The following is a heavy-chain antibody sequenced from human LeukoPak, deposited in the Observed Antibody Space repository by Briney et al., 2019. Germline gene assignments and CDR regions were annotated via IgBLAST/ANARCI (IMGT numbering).Heavy chain of an antibody. CDR2: AYYSGST. CDR1: GGSVNSGSYY. J-gene: IGHJ4*02. Sequence: SETLSLTCSVSGGSVNSGSYYWSWIRQPPGKGLEWIGYAYYSGSTNYNPSLKSRVTLSVDKSKNQFSLNLSSVTAADTAVYYCARDLLWSAGVDIWGQGILVTVSS. D-gene: IGHD3-10*01. V-gene: IGHV4-61*01. CDR3: ARDLLWSAGVDI.